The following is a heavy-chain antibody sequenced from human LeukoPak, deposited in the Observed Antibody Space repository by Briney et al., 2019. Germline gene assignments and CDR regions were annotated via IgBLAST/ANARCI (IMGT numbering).Heavy chain of an antibody. J-gene: IGHJ6*02. Sequence: GGSLRLSCAASGFTLIDTWMSWVRQAPGKGLEWVGRIKSKIDGGTADYAAPVKGRFIISRDDSKNTLSLQMNSLKTEDTAVYFCTTDQVGFGMGVWGQGTTVTVSS. CDR2: IKSKIDGGTA. D-gene: IGHD1-26*01. CDR1: GFTLIDTW. V-gene: IGHV3-15*01. CDR3: TTDQVGFGMGV.